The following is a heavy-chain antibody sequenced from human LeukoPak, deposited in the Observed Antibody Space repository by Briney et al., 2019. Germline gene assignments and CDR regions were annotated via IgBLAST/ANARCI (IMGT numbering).Heavy chain of an antibody. V-gene: IGHV3-21*01. CDR3: ARGNYDSSGYYLDY. CDR2: ISSSSSYI. D-gene: IGHD3-22*01. Sequence: GGSLRLSCAASGFTFSSYSMNWVRQAPGKGLEWVSSISSSSSYIYYVDSVKGRFTISRDNAKNSLYLQMNSLRAEDTAVYYCARGNYDSSGYYLDYWGQGTLVTVSS. CDR1: GFTFSSYS. J-gene: IGHJ4*02.